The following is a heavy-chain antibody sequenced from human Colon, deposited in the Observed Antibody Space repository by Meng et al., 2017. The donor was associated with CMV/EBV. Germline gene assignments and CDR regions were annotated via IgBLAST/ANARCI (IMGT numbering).Heavy chain of an antibody. Sequence: LQLQGPGPGLVKASGTPSLPCTVSGGFISGSSYYWGWIRQPPGKGLEWIGSMYYSGNTHYKSSLKSRVTISVDTSKNQFSLRLNSVTAADTAVYYCARTVQWLAPFYYYMDVWGKGTLVTVSS. CDR1: GGFISGSSYY. CDR3: ARTVQWLAPFYYYMDV. J-gene: IGHJ6*03. V-gene: IGHV4-39*07. D-gene: IGHD3-22*01. CDR2: MYYSGNT.